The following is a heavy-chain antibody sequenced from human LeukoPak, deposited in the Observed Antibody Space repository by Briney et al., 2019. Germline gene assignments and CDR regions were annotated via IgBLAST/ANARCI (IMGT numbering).Heavy chain of an antibody. CDR2: ISAYNGNT. CDR1: GYTFTSYG. CDR3: ARDAPVKQWLVQEHFDY. J-gene: IGHJ4*02. V-gene: IGHV1-18*01. D-gene: IGHD6-19*01. Sequence: ASVKVSCKASGYTFTSYGISWVRQAPGQGLEWMGWISAYNGNTNYAQKLQGRVTMTTDTSTSTAYMELRSLRSDDTAVYYCARDAPVKQWLVQEHFDYWGQGTLVTVSS.